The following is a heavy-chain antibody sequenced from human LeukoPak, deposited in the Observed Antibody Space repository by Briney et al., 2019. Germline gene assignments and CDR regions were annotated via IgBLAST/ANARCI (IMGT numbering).Heavy chain of an antibody. Sequence: SEALSLTCTVSGASISSYYWTWIRQPPGKGLEWIGYIHYSGDTKCNPSLKSRVTISVDTSKNQVSLQLNSVTAADTAVYYCAGYCGGGSCADSWGQGTLVTVSS. D-gene: IGHD2-15*01. CDR2: IHYSGDT. CDR3: AGYCGGGSCADS. J-gene: IGHJ4*02. V-gene: IGHV4-59*08. CDR1: GASISSYY.